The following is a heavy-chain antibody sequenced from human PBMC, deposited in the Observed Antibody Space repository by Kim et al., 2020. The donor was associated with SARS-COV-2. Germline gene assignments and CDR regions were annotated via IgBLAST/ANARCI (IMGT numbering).Heavy chain of an antibody. CDR3: ASTERLLVVPAAPGGIDP. CDR2: IYYSGST. V-gene: IGHV4-30-4*01. CDR1: GGSISSGDYY. J-gene: IGHJ5*02. Sequence: SETLSLTCTVSGGSISSGDYYWSWIRQPPGKGLEWIGYIYYSGSTYYNPSLKSRVTISVDTSKNQFSLKLSSVTAADTAVYYCASTERLLVVPAAPGGIDPWGQGTLVTVSS. D-gene: IGHD2-2*01.